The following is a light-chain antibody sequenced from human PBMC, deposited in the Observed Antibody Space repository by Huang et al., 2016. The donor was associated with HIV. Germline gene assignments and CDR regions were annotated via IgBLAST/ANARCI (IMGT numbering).Light chain of an antibody. V-gene: IGKV3-11*01. Sequence: EIVLTQSPATLSLSPGERATLSCRASQSVSGYLAWYQQKPGQAPRLLIDDVANRATGIPARFSGSVSGSDFTLTISNLEPEDFAVYYCQQRSNWLFTFGPGTKVDIK. CDR1: QSVSGY. CDR2: DVA. CDR3: QQRSNWLFT. J-gene: IGKJ3*01.